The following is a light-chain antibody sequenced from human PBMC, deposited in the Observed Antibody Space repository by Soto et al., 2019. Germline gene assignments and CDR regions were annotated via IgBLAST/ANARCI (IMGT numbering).Light chain of an antibody. CDR1: QNISSL. V-gene: IGKV1-5*03. CDR3: PHSKLTPLS. CDR2: QSS. J-gene: IGKJ4*01. Sequence: DIQMTQSPSTLSASIGDRVTITCRASQNISSLFSWYQQKQGKAPNLLLYQSSILERGVPSRFSGSGSGTEFSLTLSSLQRDDLANFSCPHSKLTPLSFGGGTKVEIK.